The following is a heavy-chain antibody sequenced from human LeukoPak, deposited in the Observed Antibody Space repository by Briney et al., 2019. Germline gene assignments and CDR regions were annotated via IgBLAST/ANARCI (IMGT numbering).Heavy chain of an antibody. V-gene: IGHV3-33*01. CDR2: IWYDGSNK. D-gene: IGHD3-22*01. CDR3: ARDPSWLGYFDY. Sequence: PGRSLRLSCGASGFTFSSYGMHWVRQAPGKWLEWVTPIWYDGSNKYYADSVKGRFTISRDNSKNTLYLPMNSLRAEDTAVYSCARDPSWLGYFDYWGQGTLVTVSS. J-gene: IGHJ4*02. CDR1: GFTFSSYG.